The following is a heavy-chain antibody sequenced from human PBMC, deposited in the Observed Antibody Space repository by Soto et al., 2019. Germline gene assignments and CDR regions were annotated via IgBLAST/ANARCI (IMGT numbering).Heavy chain of an antibody. CDR3: AHRAEGDSTSWYLVY. J-gene: IGHJ4*02. CDR1: GFSLSTSGVG. D-gene: IGHD6-13*01. V-gene: IGHV2-5*01. Sequence: SGPTLVNPTQTLALTCTFSGFSLSTSGVGVGWIRQPPGKALEWLAVIYWNDDKRYSPSLKSRLTITKDTSKNQVVLTMTNMDPVDTATYYCAHRAEGDSTSWYLVYWGQGTLVTVSS. CDR2: IYWNDDK.